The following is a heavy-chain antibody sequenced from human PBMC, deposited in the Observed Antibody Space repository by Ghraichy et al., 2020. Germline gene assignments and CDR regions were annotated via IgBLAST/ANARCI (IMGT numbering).Heavy chain of an antibody. CDR2: IYYSGST. D-gene: IGHD3-10*01. Sequence: SQTLSLTCTVSGGSISSGGYYWSWIRQHPGKGLEWIGYIYYSGSTYYNPSLKSRVTISVDTSKNQFSLKLSSVTAADTAVYYCARQEVTMVRGVIITDDAFDIWGQGTMVTVSS. CDR1: GGSISSGGYY. V-gene: IGHV4-31*03. J-gene: IGHJ3*02. CDR3: ARQEVTMVRGVIITDDAFDI.